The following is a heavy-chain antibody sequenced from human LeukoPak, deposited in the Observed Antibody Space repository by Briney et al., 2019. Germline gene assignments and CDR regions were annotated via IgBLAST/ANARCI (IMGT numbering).Heavy chain of an antibody. V-gene: IGHV4-59*01. J-gene: IGHJ2*01. CDR2: IYYIGTT. D-gene: IGHD6-13*01. CDR3: ARVYYSNSYDYWYFDL. CDR1: GGSISGKY. Sequence: PSQTLSLTCSVSGGSISGKYWSWIRQSPGKGLEWIGYIYYIGTTKYNPSLKSRVTISIDTSKNQFSLKLSSVTAADTAVYYCARVYYSNSYDYWYFDLWGRGTLVTVSS.